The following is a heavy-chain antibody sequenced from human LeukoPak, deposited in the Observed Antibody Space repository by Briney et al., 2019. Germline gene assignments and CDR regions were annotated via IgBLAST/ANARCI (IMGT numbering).Heavy chain of an antibody. Sequence: PGGSLRLSCAASGFRFSDLTMTRVRQAPGKGPEWVSAIGGRGTSTYYADSLGGRFTISRDNSKDMLYLQMNSLKVEDTATYYCGKEGGAWGQGTKVTVSS. J-gene: IGHJ5*02. D-gene: IGHD3-16*01. CDR3: GKEGGA. CDR1: GFRFSDLT. V-gene: IGHV3-23*01. CDR2: IGGRGTST.